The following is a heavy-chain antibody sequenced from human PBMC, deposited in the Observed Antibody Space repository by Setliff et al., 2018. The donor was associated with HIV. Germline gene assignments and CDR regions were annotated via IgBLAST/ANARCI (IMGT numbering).Heavy chain of an antibody. V-gene: IGHV1-18*01. J-gene: IGHJ5*02. CDR1: GYTFTSYG. CDR2: ISAYNGNT. Sequence: VASVKVSCKASGYTFTSYGISWVRQAPGQGLEWMGWISAYNGNTNYAQKLQGRVTMTTDTSTSTAYMELRSLRSDDTAVYYCAREIAVAANRGWFDPWGQGTLVTVSS. CDR3: AREIAVAANRGWFDP. D-gene: IGHD6-19*01.